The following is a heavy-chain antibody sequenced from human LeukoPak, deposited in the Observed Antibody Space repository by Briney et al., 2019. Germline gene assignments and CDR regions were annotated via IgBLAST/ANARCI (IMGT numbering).Heavy chain of an antibody. CDR3: ASGTTVDLFDY. J-gene: IGHJ4*02. V-gene: IGHV3-30-3*01. Sequence: GSLRLSCAASGFTFTDHAMHWVRQAPGKGLEWVAVISYDGNIKYYADSVKGRFTISRDNSKNTLYLQMNSLRAEDTAVYYCASGTTVDLFDYWGQGTLVTVSS. CDR1: GFTFTDHA. CDR2: ISYDGNIK. D-gene: IGHD4-23*01.